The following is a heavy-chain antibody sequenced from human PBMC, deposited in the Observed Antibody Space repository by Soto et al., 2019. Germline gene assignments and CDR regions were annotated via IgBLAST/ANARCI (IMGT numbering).Heavy chain of an antibody. CDR2: IYYSGST. Sequence: SEILSLTCTVSGGSISSYYWSWIRQPPGKGLEWIGYIYYSGSTNYNPSLKSRVTISVDTSKNQFSLKLSSVTAADTAVYYCARSPHFGVVGDYWGQGTLVTVSS. J-gene: IGHJ4*02. D-gene: IGHD3-3*01. CDR3: ARSPHFGVVGDY. CDR1: GGSISSYY. V-gene: IGHV4-59*08.